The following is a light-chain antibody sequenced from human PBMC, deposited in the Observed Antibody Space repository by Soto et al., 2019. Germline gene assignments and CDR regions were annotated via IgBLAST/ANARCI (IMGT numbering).Light chain of an antibody. J-gene: IGKJ4*01. V-gene: IGKV1-27*01. Sequence: DIQMAQSPSSLSASVGDRVTITCRASQGISNYLAWYQQKPGKVPSLLIYATSTLQSGVPSRCSGSGSGTDFTLTISGLQPEGVATYYWQTYNSVPLAFVGGPKVEIK. CDR1: QGISNY. CDR2: ATS. CDR3: QTYNSVPLA.